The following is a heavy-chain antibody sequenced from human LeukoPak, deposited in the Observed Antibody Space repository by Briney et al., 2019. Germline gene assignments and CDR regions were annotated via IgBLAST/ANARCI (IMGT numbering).Heavy chain of an antibody. CDR1: GSYW. Sequence: GGSLRLSCAASGSYWMHWVRQAPGEGLVWVSHINSDGSWTSYADSVKGRFTISKDNAKNTVYLQMNNLRAEDTAVYYCVSFYETYWGRGTLVTVSS. CDR3: VSFYETY. J-gene: IGHJ4*02. CDR2: INSDGSWT. V-gene: IGHV3-74*01. D-gene: IGHD2/OR15-2a*01.